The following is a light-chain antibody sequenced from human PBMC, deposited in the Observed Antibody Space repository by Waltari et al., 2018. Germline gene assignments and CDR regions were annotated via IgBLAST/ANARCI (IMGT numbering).Light chain of an antibody. V-gene: IGLV1-51*01. CDR1: TSNIGQNY. CDR3: GAWDGSLTLYV. CDR2: DDH. J-gene: IGLJ1*01. Sequence: SVLTQTPSVSAAPGQRVTISCSGSTSNIGQNYVSWYQQLPGAAPKLLISDDHKRPSGTPDRFSGSKSGTSATLAITGLQTEDEADYFCGAWDGSLTLYVFGPGTRVTVL.